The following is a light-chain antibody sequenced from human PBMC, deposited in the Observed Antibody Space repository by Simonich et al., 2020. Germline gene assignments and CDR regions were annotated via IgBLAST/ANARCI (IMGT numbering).Light chain of an antibody. CDR2: GNR. CDR3: QSYDSSLSGSV. Sequence: QSVLTQPPSVSGAPGQRVTIPCTGSSSNIGAGYDVHWYQQLPGTAPKLLIHGNRNRPSGCPDRFSGSKSGTSAALAITGLQAEDEADYYCQSYDSSLSGSVFGGGTKLTVL. V-gene: IGLV1-40*01. CDR1: SSNIGAGYD. J-gene: IGLJ2*01.